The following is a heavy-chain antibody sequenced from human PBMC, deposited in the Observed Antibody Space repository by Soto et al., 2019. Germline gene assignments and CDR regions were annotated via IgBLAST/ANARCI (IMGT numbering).Heavy chain of an antibody. D-gene: IGHD3-3*01. V-gene: IGHV1-2*07. CDR1: GYPVTAYY. CDR2: TNPATGAA. CDR3: ARGGGVGVAGSAAFDM. J-gene: IGHJ3*02. Sequence: QLHLVQSGAVVKKPGASVTVSCSASGYPVTAYYMHWVRQAPGRGLEWMGGTNPATGAATYTHTFKGRVTLNRSPSTSKVFREVSGLTSEATASFYCARGGGVGVAGSAAFDMWGQGTLVTVSS.